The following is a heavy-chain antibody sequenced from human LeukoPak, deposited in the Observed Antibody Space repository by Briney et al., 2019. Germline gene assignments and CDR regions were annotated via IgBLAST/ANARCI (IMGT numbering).Heavy chain of an antibody. V-gene: IGHV3-43D*03. J-gene: IGHJ4*02. D-gene: IGHD3-10*01. CDR3: AKDYDGSGSYFNY. CDR2: IGWDGVNT. Sequence: GGSLRLSCAASGFTFDDYAMHWVRQAPGKGLEWVSLIGWDGVNTYYADSVKGRFTISRDNSKSSLFLQMNSLRAEDTALYYCAKDYDGSGSYFNYWGQGTLVTVSS. CDR1: GFTFDDYA.